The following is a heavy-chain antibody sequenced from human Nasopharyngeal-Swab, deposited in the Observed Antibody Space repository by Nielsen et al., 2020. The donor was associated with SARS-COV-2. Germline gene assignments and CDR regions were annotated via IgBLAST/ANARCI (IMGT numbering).Heavy chain of an antibody. CDR3: AIPTRSTPFGY. CDR1: GFTFSDYW. CDR2: ISPDGSDG. Sequence: GESLKISCAASGFTFSDYWMSWVRQAPGKGLEWVANISPDGSDGQYVDSVRGRLTISRDNAKNSLYLQMSSLRAEATAVYYCAIPTRSTPFGYWGQGTLVTVSS. D-gene: IGHD2-15*01. V-gene: IGHV3-7*03. J-gene: IGHJ4*02.